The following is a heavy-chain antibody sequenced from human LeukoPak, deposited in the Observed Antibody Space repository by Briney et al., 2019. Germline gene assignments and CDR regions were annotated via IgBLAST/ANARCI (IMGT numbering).Heavy chain of an antibody. J-gene: IGHJ6*03. Sequence: GGSLRLSCAASGFTFSSYWMSWVRQAPGKGLEWVANIKQDGSEKYYVDSVKGRFTISRDNAKNSLYLQMNSLRAEDTAVYYCARAPTGAAGKYYMDVWGKGTTVTVSS. D-gene: IGHD3-10*01. CDR2: IKQDGSEK. CDR3: ARAPTGAAGKYYMDV. V-gene: IGHV3-7*01. CDR1: GFTFSSYW.